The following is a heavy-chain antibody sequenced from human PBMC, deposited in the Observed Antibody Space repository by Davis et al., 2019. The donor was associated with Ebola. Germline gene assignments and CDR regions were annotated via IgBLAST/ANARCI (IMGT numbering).Heavy chain of an antibody. CDR3: ARVGITIFGVVITRDYFDY. CDR1: GFTFSSYS. D-gene: IGHD3-3*01. Sequence: GGSLRLSCAASGFTFSSYSMNWVRQAPGKGLEWVSYISSSSSTIYYADSVKGRFTISRDNAKNSLYLQMNSLRDEDTAVYYCARVGITIFGVVITRDYFDYWGQGTLVTVSS. J-gene: IGHJ4*02. V-gene: IGHV3-48*02. CDR2: ISSSSSTI.